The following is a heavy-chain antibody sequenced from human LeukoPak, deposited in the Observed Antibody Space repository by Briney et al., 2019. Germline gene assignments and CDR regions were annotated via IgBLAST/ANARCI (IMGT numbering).Heavy chain of an antibody. D-gene: IGHD3-3*01. CDR2: IYYSGST. CDR3: ARGGKLGSGYPFPYYYYGMDV. CDR1: GGSISSSSYY. V-gene: IGHV4-39*07. J-gene: IGHJ6*02. Sequence: KPSETLSLTCTVSGGSISSSSYYWGWIRQPPGKGLEWIGSIYYSGSTYYNPSLKSRVTISVDTSKNQFSLKLSSVTAADTAVYYCARGGKLGSGYPFPYYYYGMDVWGQGTTVTVSS.